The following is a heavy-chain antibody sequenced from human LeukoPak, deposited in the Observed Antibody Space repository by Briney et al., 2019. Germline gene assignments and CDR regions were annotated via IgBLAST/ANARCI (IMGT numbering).Heavy chain of an antibody. V-gene: IGHV1-2*02. D-gene: IGHD3-3*01. CDR2: INPNSGGT. Sequence: ASVKVSCKASGYTFTGYYMHWVRQAPGQGLEGMGWINPNSGGTNYAQKFQGRVTMTRDTSISTAYMELSRLRSDDTAVYYCARLPRAKTTIFGVVKWGQGTLVTVSS. CDR3: ARLPRAKTTIFGVVK. J-gene: IGHJ4*02. CDR1: GYTFTGYY.